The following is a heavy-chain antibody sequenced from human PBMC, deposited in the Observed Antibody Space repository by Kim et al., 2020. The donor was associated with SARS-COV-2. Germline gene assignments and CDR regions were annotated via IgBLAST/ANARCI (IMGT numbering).Heavy chain of an antibody. CDR3: ARGDYGDYEANWFDP. D-gene: IGHD4-17*01. Sequence: GGSLRLSCAASGFTFSSYSMNWVRQAPGKGLEWVSYISSSSSTIYYADSVKGRFTISRDNAKNSLYLQMNSLRAEDTAVYYCARGDYGDYEANWFDPWGQGTLVTVSS. J-gene: IGHJ5*02. CDR1: GFTFSSYS. V-gene: IGHV3-48*04. CDR2: ISSSSSTI.